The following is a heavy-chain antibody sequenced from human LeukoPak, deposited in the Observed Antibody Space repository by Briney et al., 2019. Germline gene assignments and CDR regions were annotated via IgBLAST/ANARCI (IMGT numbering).Heavy chain of an antibody. J-gene: IGHJ4*02. V-gene: IGHV3-21*01. CDR3: ARVSGSYLGVDY. CDR2: ISSSSSYI. CDR1: GFTFSSYS. Sequence: PGGSLRLSCAASGFTFSSYSMNWVRQAPGKGLEWVSPISSSSSYIYYADSVKGRFTISRDNAKNSLYLQMNSLRAEDTAVYYCARVSGSYLGVDYWGQGTLVTVSS. D-gene: IGHD1-26*01.